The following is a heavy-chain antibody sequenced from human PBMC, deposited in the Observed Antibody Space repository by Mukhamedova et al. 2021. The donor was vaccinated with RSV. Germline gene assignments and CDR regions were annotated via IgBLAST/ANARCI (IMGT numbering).Heavy chain of an antibody. CDR3: ARVDPTTVATTGGYAFDI. J-gene: IGHJ3*02. Sequence: LRQPAGKGLEWIGRVYTSGSTNYNPSLKSRVTISLDTSKNHFSLKLSSVTAADTAIYYCARVDPTTVATTGGYAFDIWGQGTLVT. V-gene: IGHV4-61*02. D-gene: IGHD4-17*01. CDR2: VYTSGST.